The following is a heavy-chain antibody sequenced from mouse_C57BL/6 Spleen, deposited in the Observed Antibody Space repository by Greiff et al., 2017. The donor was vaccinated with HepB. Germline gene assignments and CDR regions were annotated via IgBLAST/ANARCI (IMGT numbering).Heavy chain of an antibody. CDR3: ARHPGMDY. CDR2: ISSGGSYT. J-gene: IGHJ4*01. CDR1: GFTFSSYG. V-gene: IGHV5-6*02. Sequence: EVMLVESGGDLVKPGGSLKLSCAASGFTFSSYGMSWVRQTPDKRLEWVATISSGGSYTYYPDSVKGRFTISRDNAKNTLYLQMSSLKSEDTAMYYCARHPGMDYWGQGTSVTVSS.